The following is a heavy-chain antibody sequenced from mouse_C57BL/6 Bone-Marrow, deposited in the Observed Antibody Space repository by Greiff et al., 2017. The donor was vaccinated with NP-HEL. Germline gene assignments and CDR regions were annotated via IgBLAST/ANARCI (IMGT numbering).Heavy chain of an antibody. CDR2: IYPGSGNT. Sequence: QVQLQQSGAELVRPGASVKLSCKASGYTFTDYYINWVKQRPGQGLEWIARIYPGSGNTYYNEKFKGKATLTAVKSSSTAYMQLSSLTSEDSAVYFCARKGNDGYYYAMDYWGQGTSVTVSS. J-gene: IGHJ4*01. CDR1: GYTFTDYY. V-gene: IGHV1-76*01. CDR3: ARKGNDGYYYAMDY. D-gene: IGHD2-3*01.